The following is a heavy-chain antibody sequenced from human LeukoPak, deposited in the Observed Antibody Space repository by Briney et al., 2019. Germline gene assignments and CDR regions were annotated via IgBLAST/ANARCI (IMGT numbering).Heavy chain of an antibody. V-gene: IGHV3-23*01. D-gene: IGHD3-10*01. CDR1: GFTFSNHA. CDR3: ANLDSYYYGSRSPFDY. J-gene: IGHJ4*02. Sequence: PGGSLRLSCAASGFTFSNHAMNWVRQAPGKGLEWVSGISGSATDSYYADSVKGQFTISRDNSKNTLYLQMNSLRAEDTALYYCANLDSYYYGSRSPFDYWGQGTLVTVSS. CDR2: ISGSATDS.